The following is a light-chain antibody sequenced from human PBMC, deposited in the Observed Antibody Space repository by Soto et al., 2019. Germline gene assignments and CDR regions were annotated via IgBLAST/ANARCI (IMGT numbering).Light chain of an antibody. Sequence: DIQMTQSPSSLSASVGVRVTITCQASQDISKYLNWYQQKPGKAPKVLIYDASILETGVPSRFSGSGCGTDFTFTIPSLQPEDVATYYGKQYKHLITYSQGTRLEI. CDR1: QDISKY. CDR3: KQYKHLIT. J-gene: IGKJ5*01. CDR2: DAS. V-gene: IGKV1-33*01.